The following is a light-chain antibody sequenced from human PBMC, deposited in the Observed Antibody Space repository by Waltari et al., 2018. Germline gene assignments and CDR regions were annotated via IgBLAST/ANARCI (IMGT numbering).Light chain of an antibody. CDR3: CSYARGNALV. J-gene: IGLJ2*01. V-gene: IGLV2-23*02. Sequence: QSALTQPASVSGSPGQSITISCAGTSSDADSYNLVSWYQQYPGKVPKLVIYEVDKRPSGVCNRFAGAKSGNTAFLTIPWRQAEDEGDYYCCSYARGNALVFGRGTKLTVL. CDR2: EVD. CDR1: SSDADSYNL.